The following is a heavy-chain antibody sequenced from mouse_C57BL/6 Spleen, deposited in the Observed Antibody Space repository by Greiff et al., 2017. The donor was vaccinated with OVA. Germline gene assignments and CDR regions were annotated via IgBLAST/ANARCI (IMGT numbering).Heavy chain of an antibody. J-gene: IGHJ3*01. CDR1: GFTFSSYA. D-gene: IGHD2-2*01. CDR2: ISDGGSYT. CDR3: ARDGGLFAY. Sequence: EVQVVESGGGLVKPGGSLKLSCAASGFTFSSYAMSWVRQTPEKRLAWVATISDGGSYTYYPDNVKGRFTISRDNAKNNLYLQMSHLKSEDTAMYYCARDGGLFAYWGQGTLGTVSA. V-gene: IGHV5-4*01.